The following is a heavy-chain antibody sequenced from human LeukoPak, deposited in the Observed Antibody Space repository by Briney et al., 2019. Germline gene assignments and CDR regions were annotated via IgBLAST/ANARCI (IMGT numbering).Heavy chain of an antibody. CDR2: ITNDGTI. CDR3: ARDWRGILDY. CDR1: GFTFGIYM. J-gene: IGHJ4*02. D-gene: IGHD3-3*01. V-gene: IGHV3-74*01. Sequence: SLSPSCAAAGFTFGIYMMRWVRLAPGKWMVWVSHITNDGTIRYADSVKGRFTISRDNDKNTLYLQMNSLRAEDTAVYYCARDWRGILDYWGQGTVVTVSS.